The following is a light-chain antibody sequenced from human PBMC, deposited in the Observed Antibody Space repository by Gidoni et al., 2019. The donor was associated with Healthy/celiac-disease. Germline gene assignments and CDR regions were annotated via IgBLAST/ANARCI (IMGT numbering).Light chain of an antibody. CDR2: RNN. J-gene: IGLJ2*01. CDR3: AAWDDSLSGS. CDR1: SSNIGSNY. Sequence: QSVLTHPPSASGTPGQRVTISCSGSSSNIGSNYVSWYQQLPGTAPKLLIYRNNQRPSGVPDRFSGSKSGTSASLAISGLRSEDEADYYCAAWDDSLSGSFGGGTKLTVL. V-gene: IGLV1-47*01.